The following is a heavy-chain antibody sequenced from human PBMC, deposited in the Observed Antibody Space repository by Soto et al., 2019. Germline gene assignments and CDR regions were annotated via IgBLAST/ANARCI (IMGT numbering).Heavy chain of an antibody. CDR1: GGSVSSGSYY. CDR2: IYYSGST. J-gene: IGHJ4*02. V-gene: IGHV4-61*01. CDR3: ARITYYYDSSGYKV. D-gene: IGHD3-22*01. Sequence: SETLSLTCTVSGGSVSSGSYYWSWIRQPPGKGLEWIGYIYYSGSTNYNPSLKSRVTISVDTSKNQFSLKLSSVTAADTAVYYCARITYYYDSSGYKVWGQGTLVTVSS.